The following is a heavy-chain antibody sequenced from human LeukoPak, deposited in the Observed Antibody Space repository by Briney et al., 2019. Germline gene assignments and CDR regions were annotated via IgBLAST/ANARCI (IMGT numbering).Heavy chain of an antibody. D-gene: IGHD3-22*01. Sequence: ASVKVSCKVSGYTLTELSMHWVRQAPGKGLEWMGGFDPEDGETIYAQKFQGRVTMTEDTSTDTAYMELSSLRSEDTAVYYCATSGSKVGSGYTEFDPWGQGTLVTVSS. CDR2: FDPEDGET. J-gene: IGHJ5*02. V-gene: IGHV1-24*01. CDR1: GYTLTELS. CDR3: ATSGSKVGSGYTEFDP.